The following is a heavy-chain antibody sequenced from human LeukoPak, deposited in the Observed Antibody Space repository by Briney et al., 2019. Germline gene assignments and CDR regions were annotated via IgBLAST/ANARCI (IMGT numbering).Heavy chain of an antibody. CDR1: GGSFSGYY. CDR2: INHNGST. D-gene: IGHD4-17*01. CDR3: ARLHPLRRGHYYYYMDV. J-gene: IGHJ6*03. Sequence: PSETLSLTCAVYGGSFSGYYWSWIRQPPGKGLEWIGEINHNGSTNYNPSLKSRVTISVDTSKNQFSLKLSSVTAADTAVYYCARLHPLRRGHYYYYMDVWGKGTTVTVSS. V-gene: IGHV4-34*01.